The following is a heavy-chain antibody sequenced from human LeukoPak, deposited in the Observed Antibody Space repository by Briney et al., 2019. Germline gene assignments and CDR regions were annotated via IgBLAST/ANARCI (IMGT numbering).Heavy chain of an antibody. CDR3: ARGEDSQLLYYQYYYMDV. V-gene: IGHV3-7*01. D-gene: IGHD2-2*01. Sequence: GGSLRPSCAASGFTFSRHWMSWVRQAPGKGLEWVANIKQDGSEEYYVDSVKGRFTISRDNAKNSLYLQMNSLRAEDTAVYYCARGEDSQLLYYQYYYMDVWGKGTTVTVSS. J-gene: IGHJ6*03. CDR1: GFTFSRHW. CDR2: IKQDGSEE.